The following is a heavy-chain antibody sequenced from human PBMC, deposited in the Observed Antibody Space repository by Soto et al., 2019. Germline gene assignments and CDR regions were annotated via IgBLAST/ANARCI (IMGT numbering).Heavy chain of an antibody. CDR3: ARDHHYYDSSGYYYRYYFDY. V-gene: IGHV4-38-2*02. Sequence: SETLSLTCAVSGDSISRGYHWAWIRQPPGKGLEWVASIYPSGTTYYNPSLTSRVTISVDIFRNQFSLKLTSVTAADTAVYYCARDHHYYDSSGYYYRYYFDYWGQGTLVTVSS. CDR2: IYPSGTT. J-gene: IGHJ4*02. D-gene: IGHD3-22*01. CDR1: GDSISRGYH.